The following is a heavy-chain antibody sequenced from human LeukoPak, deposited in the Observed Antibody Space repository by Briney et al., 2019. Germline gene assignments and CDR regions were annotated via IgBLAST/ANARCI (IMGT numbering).Heavy chain of an antibody. Sequence: GASVKVSCKASGGTFSSYAISWVRQAPGQGLEWMGRIIPILGIANYAQKFQGRVTITADKSTSTAYMELTSLRSEDTAVYYCAREMGGLRGLYWGQGTLVTVSS. J-gene: IGHJ4*02. CDR1: GGTFSSYA. CDR2: IIPILGIA. V-gene: IGHV1-69*04. D-gene: IGHD5/OR15-5a*01. CDR3: AREMGGLRGLY.